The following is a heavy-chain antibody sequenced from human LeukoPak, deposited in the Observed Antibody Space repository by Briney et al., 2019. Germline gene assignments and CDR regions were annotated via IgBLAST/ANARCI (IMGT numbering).Heavy chain of an antibody. CDR1: GYTFTGYY. V-gene: IGHV1-2*02. D-gene: IGHD6-19*01. CDR3: ARDLGYSSGWYPDRTNWFDP. Sequence: ASVKVSCKASGYTFTGYYMHWVRQAPGQGLEWMGWINPNSGGSNYAQKFQGRVTMTTDTSTSTAYMELMSLRSDDTAVYYCARDLGYSSGWYPDRTNWFDPWGQGTLVTVSS. CDR2: INPNSGGS. J-gene: IGHJ5*02.